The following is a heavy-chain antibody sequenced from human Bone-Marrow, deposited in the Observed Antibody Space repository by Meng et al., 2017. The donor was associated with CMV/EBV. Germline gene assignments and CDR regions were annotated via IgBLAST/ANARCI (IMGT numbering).Heavy chain of an antibody. J-gene: IGHJ5*02. V-gene: IGHV3-66*01. Sequence: GSLGLSCAGSGFTVSSNYMSWVRQAPGRGLEWVSVIYSGGSTYYADSVKGRFTISRDNSKNTLYLLMNSLRAEDTAVYYCARDVFDPWGQGTLVTVSS. CDR1: GFTVSSNY. CDR2: IYSGGST. CDR3: ARDVFDP.